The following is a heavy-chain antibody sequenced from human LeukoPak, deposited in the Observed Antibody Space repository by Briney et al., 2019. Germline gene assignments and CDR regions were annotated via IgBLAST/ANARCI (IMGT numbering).Heavy chain of an antibody. J-gene: IGHJ5*02. V-gene: IGHV1-46*01. CDR3: ARAPSPFYCSSTSCYSKARYNWFDP. Sequence: GASVKVSCKASGYTFTSYYMHWVRQAPGQGLEWMGIINPSGGSTSYAQKFQGRVTMTRDMSTSTVCMELSSLRSEDTAVYYCARAPSPFYCSSTSCYSKARYNWFDPWGQGTLVTVSS. D-gene: IGHD2-2*02. CDR1: GYTFTSYY. CDR2: INPSGGST.